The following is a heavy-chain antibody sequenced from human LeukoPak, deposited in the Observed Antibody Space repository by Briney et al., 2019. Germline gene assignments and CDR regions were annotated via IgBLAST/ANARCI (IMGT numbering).Heavy chain of an antibody. Sequence: SETLSLTCAVYGGSFSGYYWSWIRQPPGKGLEWIGEINHSGSTNYNPSLKSRVTISVDTSKNQFSLKLSSGTAADTAVYYCARYSRRTVAGTGSSYWGQGTLVTVSS. D-gene: IGHD6-19*01. J-gene: IGHJ4*02. CDR2: INHSGST. V-gene: IGHV4-34*01. CDR3: ARYSRRTVAGTGSSY. CDR1: GGSFSGYY.